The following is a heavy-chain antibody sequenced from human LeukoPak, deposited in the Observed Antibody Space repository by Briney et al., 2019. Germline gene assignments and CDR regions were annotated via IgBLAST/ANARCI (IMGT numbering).Heavy chain of an antibody. D-gene: IGHD1-26*01. J-gene: IGHJ4*02. V-gene: IGHV4-30-4*07. CDR2: IYYSGST. CDR1: GGSISSGGYS. Sequence: PSETLSLTCAVSGGSISSGGYSWSWIRQPPGKGLEWIGYIYYSGSTYYNPSLKSRVTISVDTSKNQFYLKLSSVTAADTAVYYCARVRYSGNYFYFDYWGQGNLVTVSS. CDR3: ARVRYSGNYFYFDY.